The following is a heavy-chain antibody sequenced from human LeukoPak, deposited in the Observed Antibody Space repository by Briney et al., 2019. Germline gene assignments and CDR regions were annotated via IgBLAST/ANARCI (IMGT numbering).Heavy chain of an antibody. CDR2: SSGSGGST. V-gene: IGHV3-23*01. J-gene: IGHJ4*02. CDR3: AKLYDFDSSGYYEGTDY. Sequence: GGSFRLSCAASGFTVSSYAMSWVRQAPGQGLEWVSASSGSGGSTYYAAVVKGRLTISRDNSKNTLYLQMNSLRAEETAVYYCAKLYDFDSSGYYEGTDYWDQGTLVTVS. CDR1: GFTVSSYA. D-gene: IGHD3-22*01.